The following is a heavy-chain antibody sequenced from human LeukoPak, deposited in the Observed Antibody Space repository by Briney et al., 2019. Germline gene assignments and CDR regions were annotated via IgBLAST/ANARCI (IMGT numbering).Heavy chain of an antibody. D-gene: IGHD1-26*01. Sequence: PSETLSLTRSVRSGYISGYYRSWIREPAGKGLGWIGRIITSGSTNYHPSLKSRVTMSVDTSKSQFSLELSSVTAADTAVYCCVREAGATRFFDYWGQGTLVTVSS. V-gene: IGHV4-4*07. J-gene: IGHJ4*02. CDR3: VREAGATRFFDY. CDR2: IITSGST. CDR1: SGYISGYY.